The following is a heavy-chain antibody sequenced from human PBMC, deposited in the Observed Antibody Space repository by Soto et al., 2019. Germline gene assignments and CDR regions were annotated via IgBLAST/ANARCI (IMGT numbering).Heavy chain of an antibody. CDR3: ARGPSAPTYYYYYYMDV. V-gene: IGHV1-8*01. Sequence: ASVKVSCKASVYTFTSYDINWVRQATGQGLEWMGWMNPNSGNTGYAQKFQGRVTTTRNTSISTAYMELSSLRSEDTAVYYCARGPSAPTYYYYYYMDVWGKGTTVTVSS. CDR1: VYTFTSYD. J-gene: IGHJ6*03. CDR2: MNPNSGNT.